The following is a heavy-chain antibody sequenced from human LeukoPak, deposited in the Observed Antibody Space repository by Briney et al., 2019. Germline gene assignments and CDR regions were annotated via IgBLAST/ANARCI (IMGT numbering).Heavy chain of an antibody. Sequence: PGGSLRLSCAASGFSFSTYSMNWVRQAPGKGLEWISYISRSSDTIYYADSVKGRFTISRDNAKNSLSLQMNTLRAEDTAVFYCATSRFGESPNWFDYWGQETLVTVSS. CDR2: ISRSSDTI. D-gene: IGHD3-10*01. CDR3: ATSRFGESPNWFDY. V-gene: IGHV3-48*04. J-gene: IGHJ4*02. CDR1: GFSFSTYS.